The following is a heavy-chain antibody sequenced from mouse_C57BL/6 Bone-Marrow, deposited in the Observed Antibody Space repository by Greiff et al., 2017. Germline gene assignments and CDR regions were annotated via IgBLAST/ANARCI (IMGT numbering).Heavy chain of an antibody. CDR1: GFNIKDYY. D-gene: IGHD2-4*01. Sequence: VQLKQSGAELVKPGASVKLSCTASGFNIKDYYMHWVKQRTEQGLEWIGRIDPEDGETKYAPNFQGKATITADTSANTAYLQLSSLTSEDTAVYYCAWGDYDDAMDYWGQGTSVTVSS. V-gene: IGHV14-2*01. J-gene: IGHJ4*01. CDR3: AWGDYDDAMDY. CDR2: IDPEDGET.